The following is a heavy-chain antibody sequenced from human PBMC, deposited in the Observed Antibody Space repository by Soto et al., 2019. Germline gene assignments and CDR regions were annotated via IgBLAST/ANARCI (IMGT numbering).Heavy chain of an antibody. CDR1: GYTFTSYG. Sequence: GASVKVSCKASGYTFTSYGISWVRQAPGQGLEWMGWISAYNGNTNYAQKLQGRVTMTTDTSTSTAYMELRSLRSDDTAVYYCARGFSSGWYQRNAFDIWGQGTMVTVSS. CDR3: ARGFSSGWYQRNAFDI. D-gene: IGHD6-19*01. J-gene: IGHJ3*02. CDR2: ISAYNGNT. V-gene: IGHV1-18*01.